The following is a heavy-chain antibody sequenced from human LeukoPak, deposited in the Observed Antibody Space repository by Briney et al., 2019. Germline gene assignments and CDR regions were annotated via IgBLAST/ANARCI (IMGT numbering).Heavy chain of an antibody. V-gene: IGHV3-74*01. CDR3: ARDGSTVGFTTFFDY. D-gene: IGHD3-10*01. CDR1: GFTFSSYW. CDR2: INSDGSST. J-gene: IGHJ4*02. Sequence: GGSLRLSRAASGFTFSSYWTHWVRQAPGKGLVWVSRINSDGSSTSYADSVKGRFTISRDNAKNTLYLQMSSLRAEDTAVYYCARDGSTVGFTTFFDYWGQGTLVTVSS.